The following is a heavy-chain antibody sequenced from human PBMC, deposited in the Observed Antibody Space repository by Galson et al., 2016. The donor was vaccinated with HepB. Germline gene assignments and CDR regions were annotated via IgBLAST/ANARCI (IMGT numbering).Heavy chain of an antibody. J-gene: IGHJ4*02. CDR1: GVTFTKSV. D-gene: IGHD3-10*01. CDR3: ATSFYYGSESNYYNGRYYFEN. V-gene: IGHV1-69*13. CDR2: IIPTLGTA. Sequence: SVKVSCKASGVTFTKSVISWVRQAPGQGLEWMGGIIPTLGTAKYAPHLVGRVTITADESTSTAHLDLTGLRSEDTAVYYCATSFYYGSESNYYNGRYYFENWGQGTLVSVSP.